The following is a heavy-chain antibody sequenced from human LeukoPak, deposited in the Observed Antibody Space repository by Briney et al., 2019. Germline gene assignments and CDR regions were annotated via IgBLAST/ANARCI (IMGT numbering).Heavy chain of an antibody. D-gene: IGHD5-18*01. J-gene: IGHJ4*02. CDR2: ISSSSSYI. Sequence: GGSLRLSCAASGFTFSSYSMNWVRQAPGKGLEWVSSISSSSSYIYHADSVKGRFTISRDNAKNSLYLQMNSLRAEDTAVYYCIGVGYSYVFDYWGQGTLVTVSS. CDR3: IGVGYSYVFDY. CDR1: GFTFSSYS. V-gene: IGHV3-21*01.